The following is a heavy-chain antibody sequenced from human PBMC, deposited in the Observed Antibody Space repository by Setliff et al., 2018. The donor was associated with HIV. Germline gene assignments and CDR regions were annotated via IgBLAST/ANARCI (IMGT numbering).Heavy chain of an antibody. CDR2: INYDESSE. CDR1: GFTFSVHG. D-gene: IGHD4-4*01. V-gene: IGHV3-30*02. Sequence: GGSLRLSCAAPGFTFSVHGMHWVRQAPGKGLEWVAFINYDESSEYYADSVKGRVSISRDNSKNTVDLHMNSLRTEDTAVYYCAKDGDYRNGDYDAFDIWGLGTMVTVSS. J-gene: IGHJ3*02. CDR3: AKDGDYRNGDYDAFDI.